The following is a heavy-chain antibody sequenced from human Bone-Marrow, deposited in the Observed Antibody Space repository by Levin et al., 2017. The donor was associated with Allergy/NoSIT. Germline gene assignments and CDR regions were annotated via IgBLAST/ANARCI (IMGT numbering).Heavy chain of an antibody. V-gene: IGHV4-61*03. CDR3: ATYSGSYYDYFDY. D-gene: IGHD1-26*01. Sequence: SETLSLTCTVSGGSVNSGNYYWSWIRQPPGKGLEWIGYIHDSGTTNYNPSLKSRVTILLDTSKNHFSLRVTSVTAADTAVYYCATYSGSYYDYFDYWGHGTLVTVSS. CDR1: GGSVNSGNYY. CDR2: IHDSGTT. J-gene: IGHJ4*01.